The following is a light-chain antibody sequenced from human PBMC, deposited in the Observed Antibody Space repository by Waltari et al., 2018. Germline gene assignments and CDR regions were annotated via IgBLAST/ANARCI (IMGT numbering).Light chain of an antibody. CDR1: SSHTGTHYD. V-gene: IGLV1-40*01. CDR2: GNT. J-gene: IGLJ2*01. Sequence: QSVLTQPPSVSGAPRQRVTISCPGSSSHTGTHYDVHRYQQLPGTAPKLLIYGNTNRPSGVPDRFSGSKYGTSASLAITGLQAEDEADYYCQSYDSSLSGVVFGGGTSLTVL. CDR3: QSYDSSLSGVV.